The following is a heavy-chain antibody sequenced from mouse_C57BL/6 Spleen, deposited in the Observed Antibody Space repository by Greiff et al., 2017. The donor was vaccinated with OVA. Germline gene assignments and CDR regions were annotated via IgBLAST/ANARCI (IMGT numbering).Heavy chain of an antibody. D-gene: IGHD1-1*01. CDR3: ARHIYYYGSGYFDY. V-gene: IGHV5-6*01. Sequence: EVKLVESGGDLVKPGGSLKLSCAASGFTFSSYGMSWVRQTPDKRLEWVATISSGGRYTYYPDSVKGRFTISRDNAKNTLYLQMSSLKSEDTAMYYCARHIYYYGSGYFDYWGQGTTLTVSS. CDR2: ISSGGRYT. J-gene: IGHJ2*01. CDR1: GFTFSSYG.